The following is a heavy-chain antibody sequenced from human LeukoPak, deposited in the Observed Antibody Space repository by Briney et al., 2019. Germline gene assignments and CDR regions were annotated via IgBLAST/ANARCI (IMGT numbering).Heavy chain of an antibody. CDR3: ASQEYAFDI. Sequence: SETLSLTCAVYGGSFSGYYWSWIRQAPGKGLEWIGEINHSGSTNYNPSLKSRVTISVDTSKNQFSLKLSSVTAADTAVYYCASQEYAFDIWGQGTMVTVSS. V-gene: IGHV4-34*01. CDR2: INHSGST. D-gene: IGHD3-10*01. CDR1: GGSFSGYY. J-gene: IGHJ3*02.